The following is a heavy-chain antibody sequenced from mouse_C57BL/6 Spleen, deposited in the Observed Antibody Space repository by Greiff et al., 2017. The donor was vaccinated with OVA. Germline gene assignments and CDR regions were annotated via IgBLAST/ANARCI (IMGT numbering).Heavy chain of an antibody. CDR2: ISSGSSTI. CDR1: GFTFSDYG. V-gene: IGHV5-17*01. D-gene: IGHD2-1*01. Sequence: EVQVVESGGGLVKPGGSLKLSCAASGFTFSDYGMHWVRQAPEKGLEWVAYISSGSSTIYYADTVKGRFTISRDNVKNTLFLQMTSLRSEDTAMYYCARPYGNSQAWFAYWGQGTLVTVSA. J-gene: IGHJ3*01. CDR3: ARPYGNSQAWFAY.